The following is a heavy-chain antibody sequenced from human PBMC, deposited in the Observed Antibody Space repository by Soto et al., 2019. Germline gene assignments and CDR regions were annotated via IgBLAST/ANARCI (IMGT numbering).Heavy chain of an antibody. J-gene: IGHJ4*02. V-gene: IGHV3-48*02. CDR1: GFIFSSHG. CDR2: ISSTSTI. Sequence: GGSVSLSXAASGFIFSSHGMNWVRQAPGKGLECVSYISSTSTIYYADSVKGRFTISRDNAKNSLYLQMNSLRDEDTAVYYCARRYCSGGSCFFDSWGQGTQVTVSS. D-gene: IGHD2-15*01. CDR3: ARRYCSGGSCFFDS.